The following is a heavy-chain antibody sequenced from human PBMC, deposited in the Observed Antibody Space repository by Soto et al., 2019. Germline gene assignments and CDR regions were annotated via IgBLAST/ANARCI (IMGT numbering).Heavy chain of an antibody. CDR2: IYYSGST. V-gene: IGHV4-59*01. D-gene: IGHD3-3*01. CDR3: ARDRADFWSGYFDY. Sequence: QVQLQESGPGLVKPSETLSLTCTVSGGSISSYYWSWIRQPPGKGLEWIGYIYYSGSTNYNPSLKSRVTISVDTSKNHFSLKLSSVTAADTAVYYCARDRADFWSGYFDYWGQGTLVTVSS. J-gene: IGHJ4*02. CDR1: GGSISSYY.